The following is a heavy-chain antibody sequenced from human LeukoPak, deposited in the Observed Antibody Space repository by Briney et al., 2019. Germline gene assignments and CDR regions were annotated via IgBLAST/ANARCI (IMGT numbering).Heavy chain of an antibody. D-gene: IGHD4-17*01. J-gene: IGHJ6*02. CDR1: GFTFSNYA. V-gene: IGHV3-30*04. CDR3: ARDMRGDYGDYSSSDYYYGMDV. CDR2: TSYDGSNE. Sequence: TGGSLRLSCAVSGFTFSNYAMHWVRQAPGKGLEWVAVTSYDGSNEYYADSVKGRFTISRDNSKNTLNLQMNSLRAEDTAVYYCARDMRGDYGDYSSSDYYYGMDVWGQGTTVTVSS.